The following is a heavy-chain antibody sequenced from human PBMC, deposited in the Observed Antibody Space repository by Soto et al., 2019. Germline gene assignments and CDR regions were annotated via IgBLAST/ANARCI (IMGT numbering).Heavy chain of an antibody. D-gene: IGHD3-3*01. V-gene: IGHV2-5*02. CDR1: GFSLTTRGVG. CDR2: IYWDDDK. Sequence: QITLNESGPTQVKPRQTLTLTCTFSGFSLTTRGVGVGWIRQSPGTAPEWLALIYWDDDKRYSPSLKTRLTINKDTSKYQVVLTMADLHPADTATYYCAHRVLRAVFGLVTTTAIYFDFWGQGTPVAVSS. CDR3: AHRVLRAVFGLVTTTAIYFDF. J-gene: IGHJ4*02.